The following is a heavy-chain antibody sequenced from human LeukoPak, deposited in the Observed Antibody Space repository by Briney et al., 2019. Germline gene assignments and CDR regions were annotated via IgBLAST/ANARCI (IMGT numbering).Heavy chain of an antibody. V-gene: IGHV4-30-2*01. CDR3: ARGAPLDV. Sequence: PSETLSLTCAVSGGSISSGGYSWSWIRQPPGEGLEWIGYIYRSGSTYYNPSLKSRVTISVDRSKNQFSLKLSSVTAADTAVYYCARGAPLDVWGQGTTVTVSS. CDR1: GGSISSGGYS. J-gene: IGHJ6*02. CDR2: IYRSGST.